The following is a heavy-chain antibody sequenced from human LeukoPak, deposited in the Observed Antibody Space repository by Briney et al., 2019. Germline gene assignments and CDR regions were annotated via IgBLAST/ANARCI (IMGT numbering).Heavy chain of an antibody. CDR1: GFTFSSYW. V-gene: IGHV3-7*01. D-gene: IGHD2-15*01. J-gene: IGHJ4*02. CDR3: ATYCSGGSCHFDY. Sequence: GGSLRLSCAASGFTFSSYWMSWVRQAPGEGLEWVANIKQDGSEKYYVDSVKGRFTISRDNAKNSLYLQMNSLRAEDTAVYYCATYCSGGSCHFDYWGQGTLVTVSS. CDR2: IKQDGSEK.